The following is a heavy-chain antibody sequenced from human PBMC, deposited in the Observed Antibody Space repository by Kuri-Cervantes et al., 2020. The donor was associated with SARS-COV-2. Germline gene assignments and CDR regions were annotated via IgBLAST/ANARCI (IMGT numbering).Heavy chain of an antibody. Sequence: GGSLRLSCVASGFSVNRFGMHWVRQAPGKGLEWVAVMSSDVGKKSYAVSVKGRFTISRDTSKNTVYLQMDSLTTDDTGVYYCARDPDDILTGPFDYWGQGTLVTVSS. V-gene: IGHV3-30*03. D-gene: IGHD3-9*01. CDR2: MSSDVGKK. CDR1: GFSVNRFG. CDR3: ARDPDDILTGPFDY. J-gene: IGHJ4*02.